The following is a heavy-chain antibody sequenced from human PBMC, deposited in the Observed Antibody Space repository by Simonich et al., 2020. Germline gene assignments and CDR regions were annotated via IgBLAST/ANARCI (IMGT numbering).Heavy chain of an antibody. Sequence: QVQLVQSGAEVKKPGASVKVSCTASGYTFTSYGISWGRKAPGQGLEWMERISAYNGNTNYSQKLKGRVTMTTDTSTSTAYMGLRSLRSDDPAVYYCARASRGTWWYYYFDYWGQGTLVTVSS. CDR1: GYTFTSYG. CDR2: ISAYNGNT. CDR3: ARASRGTWWYYYFDY. V-gene: IGHV1-18*01. D-gene: IGHD2-15*01. J-gene: IGHJ4*02.